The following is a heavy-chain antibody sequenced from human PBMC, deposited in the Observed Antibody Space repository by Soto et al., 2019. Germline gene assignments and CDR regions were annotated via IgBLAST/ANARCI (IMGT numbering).Heavy chain of an antibody. V-gene: IGHV3-7*03. D-gene: IGHD6-19*01. CDR3: ARSESIAVAGATDY. J-gene: IGHJ4*02. CDR1: GFTFSSYW. Sequence: EVQLVESGGCLVQPGGSLRLSCAASGFTFSSYWMSWVRQAPGKGLEWVANIKQDGSEKYYVDSVKGRFTISRDNAKNSLYLQMNSLRAEDTAVYYCARSESIAVAGATDYWGQGTLVTVSS. CDR2: IKQDGSEK.